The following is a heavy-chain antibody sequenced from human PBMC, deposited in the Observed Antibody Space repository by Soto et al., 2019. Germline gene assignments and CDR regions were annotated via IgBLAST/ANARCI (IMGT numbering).Heavy chain of an antibody. CDR2: ISSSSSYI. Sequence: EVQLVESGGGLVKPGGSLRLSCAASGFTFSSYSINWVRQAPGKGLEWVSSISSSSSYIYYADSVKGRFTISRDNAKNSLYLQMNSLRAEDTAVYYCAREMTAAGMDVWGQGTTVTVSS. CDR3: AREMTAAGMDV. J-gene: IGHJ6*02. V-gene: IGHV3-21*01. CDR1: GFTFSSYS.